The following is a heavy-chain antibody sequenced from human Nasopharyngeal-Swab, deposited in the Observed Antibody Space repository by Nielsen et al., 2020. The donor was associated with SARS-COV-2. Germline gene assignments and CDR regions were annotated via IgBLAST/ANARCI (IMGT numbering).Heavy chain of an antibody. J-gene: IGHJ2*01. CDR3: ARGRICSGGSCRYWYFDL. CDR1: GFTFSSYG. V-gene: IGHV3-30*03. D-gene: IGHD2-15*01. Sequence: GESLKISCAASGFTFSSYGMHWVRQAPGKGLEWVAVISYDGSNKYYADSVKGRFTISRDNSKNTLYLQMNSLRAEDTAVYYCARGRICSGGSCRYWYFDLWGRGTLVTVSS. CDR2: ISYDGSNK.